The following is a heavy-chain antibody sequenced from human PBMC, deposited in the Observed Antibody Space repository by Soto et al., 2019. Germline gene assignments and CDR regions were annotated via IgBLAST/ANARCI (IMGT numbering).Heavy chain of an antibody. Sequence: ASVKVSCKASGYTFTSYGISWVRQAPGQGLEWMGWISAYNGNTNYAQKLQGRVTMTTDTSTSTAYMELRSLRSDDTAVYYCARRFQHYYDSSGYESPDWFDPWGQGTLVTVSS. CDR1: GYTFTSYG. J-gene: IGHJ5*02. D-gene: IGHD3-22*01. CDR3: ARRFQHYYDSSGYESPDWFDP. V-gene: IGHV1-18*04. CDR2: ISAYNGNT.